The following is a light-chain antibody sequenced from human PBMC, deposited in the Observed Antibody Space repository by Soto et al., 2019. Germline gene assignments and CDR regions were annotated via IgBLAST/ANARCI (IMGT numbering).Light chain of an antibody. Sequence: DIQMTQSPSTLSASVGDRVTITCRASDSISSWLAWYQQKPGKAPKLLIYDASSLESGVPSRFSGSGSGTEFTLTISSLQPDDFATYYCQQYNSYPITFRQGSKV. V-gene: IGKV1-5*01. CDR2: DAS. J-gene: IGKJ1*01. CDR1: DSISSW. CDR3: QQYNSYPIT.